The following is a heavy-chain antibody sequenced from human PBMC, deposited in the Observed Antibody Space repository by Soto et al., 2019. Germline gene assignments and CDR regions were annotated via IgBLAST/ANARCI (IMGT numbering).Heavy chain of an antibody. J-gene: IGHJ4*02. CDR3: AKDFDLLIYWNYVPALEPPNDY. Sequence: PGWSLRLSCAASGFTFSSYAMSWVRQAPGKGLEWVSAISGSGGSTYYADSVKGRFTISRDNSKNTLYLQMNSLRAEDTAVYYCAKDFDLLIYWNYVPALEPPNDYWGQGTLVTVSS. CDR2: ISGSGGST. CDR1: GFTFSSYA. V-gene: IGHV3-23*01. D-gene: IGHD1-7*01.